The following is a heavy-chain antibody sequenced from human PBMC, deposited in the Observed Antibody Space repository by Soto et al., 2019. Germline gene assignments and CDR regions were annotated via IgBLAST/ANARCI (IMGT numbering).Heavy chain of an antibody. CDR1: GGSISSYY. CDR2: IYYSGST. J-gene: IGHJ3*02. CDR3: ARTRVVVAATFAFDI. V-gene: IGHV4-59*08. Sequence: QVQLQESGPGLVKPSETLSLTCTVSGGSISSYYWSWIRQPPGKGLEWIGYIYYSGSTNYNPSLKSRVTISVDTSKNQFSLKLSSVTAADTAVYYCARTRVVVAATFAFDIWGQGTMVTVSS. D-gene: IGHD2-15*01.